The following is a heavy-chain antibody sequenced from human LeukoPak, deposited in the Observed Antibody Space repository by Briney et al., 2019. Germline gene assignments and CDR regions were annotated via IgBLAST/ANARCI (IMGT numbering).Heavy chain of an antibody. D-gene: IGHD3-22*01. J-gene: IGHJ4*02. V-gene: IGHV4-38-2*01. CDR1: GFTFDDYG. CDR3: AVGGHYDSSGYYYVLLSY. Sequence: GSLRLSCAASGFTFDDYGMSWIRQPPGKGLEWIGSIYYSGSTYYNPSLKSRVTISVDTSKNQFSLKLSSVTAADTAVYYCAVGGHYDSSGYYYVLLSYWGQGTLVTVSS. CDR2: IYYSGST.